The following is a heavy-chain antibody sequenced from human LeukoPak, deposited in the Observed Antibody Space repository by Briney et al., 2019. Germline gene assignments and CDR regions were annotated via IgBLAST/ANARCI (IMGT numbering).Heavy chain of an antibody. Sequence: SETLSLTCTVSGGSISSYYWSWIRQPPGKGLEWIGYIYYSGSTNYNPSLKSRVTISVDTSKNKFSLKLSSVTDADTAVSYRPRCLVGATSYFDSGGQGTLVTVS. CDR2: IYYSGST. CDR3: PRCLVGATSYFDS. CDR1: GGSISSYY. V-gene: IGHV4-59*01. J-gene: IGHJ4*02. D-gene: IGHD1-26*01.